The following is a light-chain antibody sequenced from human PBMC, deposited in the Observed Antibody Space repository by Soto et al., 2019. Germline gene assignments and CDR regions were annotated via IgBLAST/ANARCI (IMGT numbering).Light chain of an antibody. CDR1: QSVSSSY. J-gene: IGKJ2*01. CDR3: QQYGSSPPKT. CDR2: GAS. Sequence: EIVLTQSPGTLSLSPGERATLSCRASQSVSSSYLAWYQQKPGQAPRLLIYGASSRATGIPYRFSGSGSGTVFALTICSLEAVDCAVYYSQQYGSSPPKTLGLGTKLASK. V-gene: IGKV3-20*01.